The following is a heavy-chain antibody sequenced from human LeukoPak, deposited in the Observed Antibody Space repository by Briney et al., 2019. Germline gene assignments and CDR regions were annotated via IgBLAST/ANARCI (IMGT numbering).Heavy chain of an antibody. Sequence: GSLRLSCAASGFTFSSYAMNWVRQAPGKGLEWVSAISGSGGSTYYADSVKGRFTISRDNSRNTLYLQMNSLRAEDTAVYYCAKRGYSSGYSYYFDYWGQGTLVTVSS. J-gene: IGHJ4*02. CDR1: GFTFSSYA. CDR3: AKRGYSSGYSYYFDY. CDR2: ISGSGGST. D-gene: IGHD3-22*01. V-gene: IGHV3-23*01.